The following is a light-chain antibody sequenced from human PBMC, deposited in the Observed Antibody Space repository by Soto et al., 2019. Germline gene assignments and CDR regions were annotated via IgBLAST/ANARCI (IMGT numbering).Light chain of an antibody. V-gene: IGKV3D-15*01. Sequence: IVITQSPATLSVSPGYSDTLSCTAIQSIRNSLAWYQQKPGQVPRLLIYGVSSRATGIPDRFSGSGSGTEFTLTISSLQAEDFAVYYCQQYNNWPPTWTFGQGTKVDI. J-gene: IGKJ1*01. CDR3: QQYNNWPPTWT. CDR1: QSIRNS. CDR2: GVS.